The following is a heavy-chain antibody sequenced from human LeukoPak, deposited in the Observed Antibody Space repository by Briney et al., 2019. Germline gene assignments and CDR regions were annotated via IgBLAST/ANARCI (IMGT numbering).Heavy chain of an antibody. D-gene: IGHD3-10*01. Sequence: GGSLRLSCAASGFTFSNAWMSWVRQAPGKGLEWVGRIKSKTDGGTTDYAAPVKGRLTISRDDSKNTLYLQMNSLKTEDTAVYYCTTDPRYGSGSYYPRVYYYGMDVWGKGTTVTVSS. CDR1: GFTFSNAW. J-gene: IGHJ6*04. CDR3: TTDPRYGSGSYYPRVYYYGMDV. CDR2: IKSKTDGGTT. V-gene: IGHV3-15*01.